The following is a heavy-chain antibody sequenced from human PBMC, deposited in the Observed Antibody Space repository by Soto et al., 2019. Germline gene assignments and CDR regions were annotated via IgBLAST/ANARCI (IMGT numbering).Heavy chain of an antibody. J-gene: IGHJ3*02. D-gene: IGHD3-22*01. V-gene: IGHV1-69*13. CDR1: GYTFTSYD. CDR3: ARVVYYYDSSGYRDAFDI. Sequence: SVKVSCKASGYTFTSYDINWVRQAPGQGLEWMGGIIPIFGTANYAQKFQGRVTITADESTSTAYMELSSLRSEDTAVYYCARVVYYYDSSGYRDAFDIWGQGTMVTVSS. CDR2: IIPIFGTA.